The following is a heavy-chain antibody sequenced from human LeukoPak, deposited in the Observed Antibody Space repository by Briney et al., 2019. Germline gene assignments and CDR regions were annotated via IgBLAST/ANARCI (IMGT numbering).Heavy chain of an antibody. D-gene: IGHD6-13*01. CDR3: TRHDRNSWYSY. J-gene: IGHJ4*02. CDR2: IYPDDSDT. V-gene: IGHV5-51*01. Sequence: GESLKISCKGSGYSFTSDWIGWVRQMPGKGLEWMGIIYPDDSDTRVSPSLQGQVTISADKSISTAYLQWSSLKASDTGMYYCTRHDRNSWYSYWGQGTLVTVSS. CDR1: GYSFTSDW.